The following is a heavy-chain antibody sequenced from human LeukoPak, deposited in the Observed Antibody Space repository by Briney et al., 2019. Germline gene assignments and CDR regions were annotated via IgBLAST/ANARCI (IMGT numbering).Heavy chain of an antibody. CDR2: ISSSSSYI. V-gene: IGHV3-21*01. J-gene: IGHJ4*02. CDR3: ARAESIAAAGLDY. CDR1: GFTFSSYS. Sequence: PGGSLRLSCAASGFTFSSYSMNWVRQAPGKGLEWVSSISSSSSYIYYADSVKGRFTISRDNAKNSLYLQMNSLRAEDTAVYYCARAESIAAAGLDYWGQGTPVTVSS. D-gene: IGHD6-13*01.